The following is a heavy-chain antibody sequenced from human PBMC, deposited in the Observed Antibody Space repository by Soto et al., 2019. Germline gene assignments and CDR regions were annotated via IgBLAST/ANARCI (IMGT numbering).Heavy chain of an antibody. D-gene: IGHD3-3*01. Sequence: GGSLRLSCAASGFTFSSYAMSWVRQAPGEGLEWVSAISGSGGSTYYADSVKGRFTISRDNSKNTLYLQMNSLRAEDTAVYYCAKGHRKQYYDFWSGHYSLGLFGMDVWGQGTTVTVSS. V-gene: IGHV3-23*01. J-gene: IGHJ6*02. CDR3: AKGHRKQYYDFWSGHYSLGLFGMDV. CDR2: ISGSGGST. CDR1: GFTFSSYA.